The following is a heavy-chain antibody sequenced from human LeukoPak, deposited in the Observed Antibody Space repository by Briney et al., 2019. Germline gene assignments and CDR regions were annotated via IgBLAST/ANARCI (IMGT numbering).Heavy chain of an antibody. CDR3: ARDSVVVPAAIGYNWFDP. CDR1: GFTFSSYA. D-gene: IGHD2-2*02. J-gene: IGHJ5*02. CDR2: ISYDGSNK. Sequence: GRSLRLSCAASGFTFSSYAMHWVRQAPGKGLEWVAVISYDGSNKYYADSVKGRFTISRDNAKNSLYLQMNSLRAEDTAVYYCARDSVVVPAAIGYNWFDPWGQGTLVTVSS. V-gene: IGHV3-30-3*01.